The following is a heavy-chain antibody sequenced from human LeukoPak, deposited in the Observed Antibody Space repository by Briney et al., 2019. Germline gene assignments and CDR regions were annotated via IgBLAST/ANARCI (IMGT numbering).Heavy chain of an antibody. CDR1: GGSISSYY. V-gene: IGHV4-4*07. CDR2: IYTSGST. D-gene: IGHD3-10*02. Sequence: SETLSLTCTVSGGSISSYYWSWIRQPAGKGLEWIGRIYTSGSTNYNPSLRSRVTISVDTSKNQFSLKLSSVTAADTAVYYCARGYLYGARYYYYMDVWGKGTTVTVSS. CDR3: ARGYLYGARYYYYMDV. J-gene: IGHJ6*03.